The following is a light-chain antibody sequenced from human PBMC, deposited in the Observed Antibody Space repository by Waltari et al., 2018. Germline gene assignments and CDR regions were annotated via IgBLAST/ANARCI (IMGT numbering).Light chain of an antibody. J-gene: IGLJ2*01. CDR2: EGS. CDR1: ASGVGHNDF. Sequence: QSAFTHPASVPGAPGEATTTSCTGTASGVGHNDFVSWSQHHPGKAPKLIIYEGSKRPSGISNRFSGFRAGNMASLTISGLQAEDEADYYCCSYATYSPVLLGGGTKLTVL. CDR3: CSYATYSPVL. V-gene: IGLV2-23*01.